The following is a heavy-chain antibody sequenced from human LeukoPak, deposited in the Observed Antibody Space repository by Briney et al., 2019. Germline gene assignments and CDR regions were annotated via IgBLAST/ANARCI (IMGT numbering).Heavy chain of an antibody. CDR3: ARVTSTSWYGCFDY. CDR1: GYTFTNYN. D-gene: IGHD6-13*01. Sequence: GASVKVSCKASGYTFTNYNMHWVRQAPGQGLEWMGTINPSGYSANFAQKFQGRVTMTSDTSTSTVYMELSSLRSEDTAVYYCARVTSTSWYGCFDYWGQGTLVTVSS. V-gene: IGHV1-46*01. CDR2: INPSGYSA. J-gene: IGHJ4*02.